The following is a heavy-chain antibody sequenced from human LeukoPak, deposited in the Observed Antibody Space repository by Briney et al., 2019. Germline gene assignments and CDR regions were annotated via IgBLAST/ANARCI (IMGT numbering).Heavy chain of an antibody. CDR3: SSVVPAAPDWFDP. V-gene: IGHV4-59*12. CDR1: GGSISSYY. CDR2: IYYSGST. D-gene: IGHD2-2*01. Sequence: SETLSLTCTVSGGSISSYYWSWIRQPPGKGLEWVGYIYYSGSTNYNPSLKSRVTISVDTSKNQFALKLSSVTAADTAVYYWSSVVPAAPDWFDPWGQGTLVTVSS. J-gene: IGHJ5*02.